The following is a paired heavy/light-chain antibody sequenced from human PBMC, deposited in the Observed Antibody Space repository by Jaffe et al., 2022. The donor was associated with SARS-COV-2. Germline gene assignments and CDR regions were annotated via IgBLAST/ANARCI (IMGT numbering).Light chain of an antibody. J-gene: IGLJ2*01. CDR2: EVS. CDR1: SSDVGGYNY. CDR3: SSYAGSSLV. Sequence: QSALTQPPSASGSPGQSVTISCTGTSSDVGGYNYVSWYQQHPGKAPKLMIYEVSKRPSGVPDRFSGSKSGNTASLTVSGLQAEDEADYYCSSYAGSSLVFGGGTKLTVL. V-gene: IGLV2-8*01.
Heavy chain of an antibody. D-gene: IGHD6-19*01. J-gene: IGHJ5*02. CDR2: IYYSGST. CDR1: GGSISSSSYY. V-gene: IGHV4-39*01. CDR3: ARHSLPNYEQWLVAAGWFDP. Sequence: QLQLQESGPGLVKPSETLSLTCTVSGGSISSSSYYWGWIRQPPGKGLEWIGSIYYSGSTYYNPSLKSRVTISVDTSKNQFSLKLSSVTAADTAVYYCARHSLPNYEQWLVAAGWFDPWGQGTLVTVSS.